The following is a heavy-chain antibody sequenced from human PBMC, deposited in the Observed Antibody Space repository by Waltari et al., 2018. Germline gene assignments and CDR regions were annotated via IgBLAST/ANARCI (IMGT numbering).Heavy chain of an antibody. CDR2: IDQSGRT. Sequence: QVQLQQWGAGLLKPSETLSLTCAVYVGSLSNYYWRWIRQPPGKGLEWIGEIDQSGRTKYNPSLKSRVIISLDTSKNQFSLRLRSVTAADTAIYFCARPMWCSSTTCSGPMDVWGQGTTATVSS. J-gene: IGHJ6*02. D-gene: IGHD2-2*01. CDR1: VGSLSNYY. V-gene: IGHV4-34*01. CDR3: ARPMWCSSTTCSGPMDV.